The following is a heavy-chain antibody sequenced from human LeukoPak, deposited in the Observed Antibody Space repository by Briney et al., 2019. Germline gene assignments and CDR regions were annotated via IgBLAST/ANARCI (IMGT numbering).Heavy chain of an antibody. D-gene: IGHD6-19*01. J-gene: IGHJ4*02. CDR2: ISSSSSYI. CDR1: GFTFSSYS. CDR3: ARGRYGSGWYMGYYFDY. V-gene: IGHV3-21*01. Sequence: GGSLRLSCAASGFTFSSYSMNWVRQAPGKGLEWVSSISSSSSYIYYADSVKGRFTISRDNAKNSLYLQMNSLRAEDTAVYYCARGRYGSGWYMGYYFDYWGQGTLVTVSS.